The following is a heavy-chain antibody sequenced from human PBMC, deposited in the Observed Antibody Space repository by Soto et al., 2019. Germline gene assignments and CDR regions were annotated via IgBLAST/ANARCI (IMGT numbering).Heavy chain of an antibody. J-gene: IGHJ4*02. Sequence: ASVKVSCKASGYTFTSYYMHWVRQAPGQGLEWMGIINPSGGSTSYAQKFQGRVTMTRDTSTSTVYMELSSLRSEDTAVYYYARDGLSGYYYDSSGYLDYWGQGTLVTVSS. V-gene: IGHV1-46*01. D-gene: IGHD3-22*01. CDR3: ARDGLSGYYYDSSGYLDY. CDR2: INPSGGST. CDR1: GYTFTSYY.